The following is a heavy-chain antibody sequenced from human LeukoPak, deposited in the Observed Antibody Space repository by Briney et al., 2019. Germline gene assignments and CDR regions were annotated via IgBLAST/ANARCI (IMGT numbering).Heavy chain of an antibody. CDR2: IIPIFGTA. D-gene: IGHD6-13*01. Sequence: ASVKVSCKASGYTFTSYYMHWVRQAPGQGLEWMGGIIPIFGTANYAQKFQGRVTITADESTSTAYMELSSLRSEDTAVYYCARDQDSSSWSNFDYWGQGTLVTVSS. J-gene: IGHJ4*02. V-gene: IGHV1-69*13. CDR1: GYTFTSYY. CDR3: ARDQDSSSWSNFDY.